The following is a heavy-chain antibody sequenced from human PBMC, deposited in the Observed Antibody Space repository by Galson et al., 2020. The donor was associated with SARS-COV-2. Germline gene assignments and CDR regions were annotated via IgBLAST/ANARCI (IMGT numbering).Heavy chain of an antibody. Sequence: SYYWGWIRQPPGKGLEWIGSIYSSGSTYYNPSLKSRVTISVDTSKSQFSLKVSSMTAADTAVYYCARRLGYCSTTSCYGAFDIWGPGTMVTVSS. CDR1: SYY. V-gene: IGHV4-39*07. J-gene: IGHJ3*02. D-gene: IGHD2-2*01. CDR2: IYSSGST. CDR3: ARRLGYCSTTSCYGAFDI.